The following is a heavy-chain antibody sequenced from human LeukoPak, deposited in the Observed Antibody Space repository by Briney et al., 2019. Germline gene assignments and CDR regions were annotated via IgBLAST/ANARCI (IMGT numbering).Heavy chain of an antibody. CDR3: ARVPLGGFGELLPNDY. D-gene: IGHD3-10*01. CDR2: IIPIFGTA. J-gene: IGHJ4*02. Sequence: SVKVSCKAPGGTFSSYAISWVRQAPGQGLEWMGRIIPIFGTANYAQKFQGRVTITTDESTSTAYMELSSLRSEDTAVYYCARVPLGGFGELLPNDYWGQGTLVTVSS. CDR1: GGTFSSYA. V-gene: IGHV1-69*05.